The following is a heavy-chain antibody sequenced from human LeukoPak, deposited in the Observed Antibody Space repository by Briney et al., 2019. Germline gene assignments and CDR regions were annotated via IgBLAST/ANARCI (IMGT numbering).Heavy chain of an antibody. V-gene: IGHV4-30-4*01. Sequence: PSETLSLTCTVSGGSISSGDYYWSWIRQPPGKGLEWIGYFDYSGSTYHNPSLKSRVSISVDTSKNQFSLIVSSVSAADTAVYYCARDQGYRGSYFPHGNDAFDIWGQGTMVTVSS. CDR3: ARDQGYRGSYFPHGNDAFDI. J-gene: IGHJ3*02. D-gene: IGHD1-26*01. CDR1: GGSISSGDYY. CDR2: FDYSGST.